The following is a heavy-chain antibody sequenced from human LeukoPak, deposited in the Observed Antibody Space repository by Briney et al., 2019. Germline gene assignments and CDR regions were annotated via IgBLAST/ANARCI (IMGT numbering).Heavy chain of an antibody. Sequence: GGSLRLSCAASGFTFSHYGMHWVRQAPGKGLEWVAVISYDGSNKYYADSVKGRFTISRDNSKNTLYLQMNSLRAEDTAVYYCATPHLAEKEIYYFDYWGQGTLVTVSS. J-gene: IGHJ4*02. D-gene: IGHD5-24*01. CDR1: GFTFSHYG. CDR2: ISYDGSNK. CDR3: ATPHLAEKEIYYFDY. V-gene: IGHV3-30*03.